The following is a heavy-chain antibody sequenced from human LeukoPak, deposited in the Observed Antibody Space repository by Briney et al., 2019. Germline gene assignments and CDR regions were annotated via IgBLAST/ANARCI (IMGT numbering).Heavy chain of an antibody. Sequence: GGSLRLSCAASGFTFSSYWMSWVRQAPGKGLEWVANIKQDGSEKYYVDSVKGRFTISRDNAKNSLYLQMNSLRAEDTAVYYCARDPSYYYGSGSYWRYFGYWGQGTLVTVSS. D-gene: IGHD3-10*01. CDR2: IKQDGSEK. J-gene: IGHJ4*02. CDR3: ARDPSYYYGSGSYWRYFGY. CDR1: GFTFSSYW. V-gene: IGHV3-7*03.